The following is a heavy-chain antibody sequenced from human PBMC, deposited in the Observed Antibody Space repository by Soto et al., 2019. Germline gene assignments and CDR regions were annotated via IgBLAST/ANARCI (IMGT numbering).Heavy chain of an antibody. D-gene: IGHD1-26*01. CDR2: ISSSASYR. Sequence: QVQLVESGGRLVKPGGSLRLSCAASGFSFGDYYMSWIRQAPGKGLERISFISSSASYRDYADSVRGRFTISRDNVNNSLYLQMNSLTVEDTAVYYCVKDGGDSGSSIAVNWGRGTLVTVSS. J-gene: IGHJ4*02. V-gene: IGHV3-11*06. CDR3: VKDGGDSGSSIAVN. CDR1: GFSFGDYY.